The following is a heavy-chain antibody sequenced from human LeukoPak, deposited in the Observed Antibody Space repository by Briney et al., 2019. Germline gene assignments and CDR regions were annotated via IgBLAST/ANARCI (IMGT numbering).Heavy chain of an antibody. CDR1: GLTLSDFW. Sequence: GGSLRLPCAASGLTLSDFWMHWVRQPPGKGLVWVALVKGDGRTTIYADSVKGRFTIYRDNAKNTLYLQMNSLRADDSGVYYCATGHSYGYDYWGQGVLVTVSS. J-gene: IGHJ4*02. V-gene: IGHV3-74*01. CDR2: VKGDGRTT. CDR3: ATGHSYGYDY. D-gene: IGHD5-18*01.